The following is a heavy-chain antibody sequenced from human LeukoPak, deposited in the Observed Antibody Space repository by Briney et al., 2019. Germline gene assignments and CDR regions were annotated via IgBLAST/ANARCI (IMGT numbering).Heavy chain of an antibody. J-gene: IGHJ6*02. Sequence: XGSLRLSCAASGFTFSSYGMHWVRQAPGKGLEWVAVISYDGSNKYYADSVKGRFTISRDNSKNTLYLQMNSLRAEDTAVYYCAKVSPPDGKWHYYGMDVWGQGTTVTVSS. CDR1: GFTFSSYG. D-gene: IGHD1-14*01. V-gene: IGHV3-30*18. CDR2: ISYDGSNK. CDR3: AKVSPPDGKWHYYGMDV.